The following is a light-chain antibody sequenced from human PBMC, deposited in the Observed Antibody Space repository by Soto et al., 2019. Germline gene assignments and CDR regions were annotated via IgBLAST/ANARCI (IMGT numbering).Light chain of an antibody. V-gene: IGKV1-5*03. Sequence: DIQMTQSPSTLSGSVGDRVTITCRASQTISSWLAWYQQKPGKAPKLLIYKASTLKSGVPSRFSGRGSGTEFTLTISSLQTDDFATYYCQHYNSYSEAFGQVTKVELK. CDR1: QTISSW. J-gene: IGKJ1*01. CDR3: QHYNSYSEA. CDR2: KAS.